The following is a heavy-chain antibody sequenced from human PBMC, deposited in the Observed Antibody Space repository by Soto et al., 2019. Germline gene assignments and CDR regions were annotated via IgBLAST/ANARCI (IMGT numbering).Heavy chain of an antibody. J-gene: IGHJ4*02. Sequence: SVKVSCKASGGTFSSYAISWVRQAPGQGLEWMGGIIPIFGTANYAQKFQGRVTITADESTSTAYMELSSLRSEDTAVYYCAGPEGYCSSTSCPLDYWGQGTLVSVSS. V-gene: IGHV1-69*13. CDR3: AGPEGYCSSTSCPLDY. CDR1: GGTFSSYA. CDR2: IIPIFGTA. D-gene: IGHD2-2*01.